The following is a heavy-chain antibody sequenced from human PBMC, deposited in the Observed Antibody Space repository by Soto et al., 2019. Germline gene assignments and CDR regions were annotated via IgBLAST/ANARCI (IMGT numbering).Heavy chain of an antibody. CDR3: AHSRRDYSGSETYYTFPPYSFDS. CDR2: IYWDGDK. CDR1: GFLLSTSGVG. V-gene: IGHV2-5*02. Sequence: ESGPTLVNPTQTLTLTCTFSGFLLSTSGVGVGWIRQPPGKALEWLALIYWDGDKRYSPSLKSRLTITKDTSENQVVLTMTNMDPLDTATYYCAHSRRDYSGSETYYTFPPYSFDSWGQGTLVTVSS. D-gene: IGHD3-10*01. J-gene: IGHJ4*02.